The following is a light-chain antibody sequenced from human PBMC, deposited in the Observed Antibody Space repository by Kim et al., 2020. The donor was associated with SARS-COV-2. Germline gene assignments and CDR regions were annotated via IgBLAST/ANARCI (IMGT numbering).Light chain of an antibody. CDR2: DAS. V-gene: IGKV1-5*01. CDR3: LHYRSYPLT. Sequence: DNQMTQSPSALSASVGDRVTITCRASQSIDSWLAWYQEKPGKAPKVLIYDASTLESGVPSRFSGSGSGTEFTLTISSLQPDDFASYYCLHYRSYPLTFGGGTKVDIK. CDR1: QSIDSW. J-gene: IGKJ4*01.